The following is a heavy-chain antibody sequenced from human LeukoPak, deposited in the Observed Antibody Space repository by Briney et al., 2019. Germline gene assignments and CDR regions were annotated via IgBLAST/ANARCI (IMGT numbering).Heavy chain of an antibody. CDR3: ARSPASSGYYNWFDP. Sequence: PSETLSLTCTVSGGSISSYYWSWIRQPPGKGLECIGYIYYSGSTNYNPSLKSRVTISVDTSKNQFSLKLSSVTAADTAVYYCARSPASSGYYNWFDPWGQGTLVTVSS. D-gene: IGHD3-22*01. CDR2: IYYSGST. J-gene: IGHJ5*02. V-gene: IGHV4-59*01. CDR1: GGSISSYY.